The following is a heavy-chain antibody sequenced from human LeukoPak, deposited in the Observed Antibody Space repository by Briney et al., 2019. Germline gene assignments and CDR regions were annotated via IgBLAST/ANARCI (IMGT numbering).Heavy chain of an antibody. V-gene: IGHV3-15*04. D-gene: IGHD3-22*01. Sequence: SGGSLRLSCAASGFTFSHAWMSWVRQAPGKGLEWIVRIVSNTEGGTRDYAAPVKGRFTISRDDSKNTLYLQMNSLKTEDTAVYHCITGIRSGYYVYWGQGTLVTVSS. CDR2: IVSNTEGGTR. CDR3: ITGIRSGYYVY. CDR1: GFTFSHAW. J-gene: IGHJ4*02.